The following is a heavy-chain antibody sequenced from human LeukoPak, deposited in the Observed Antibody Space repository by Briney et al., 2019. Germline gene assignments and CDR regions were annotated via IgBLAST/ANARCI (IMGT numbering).Heavy chain of an antibody. CDR3: VTELGIGGFDI. CDR1: GLTFSLYS. J-gene: IGHJ3*02. V-gene: IGHV3-64D*06. CDR2: ISTNGGST. Sequence: PGGSLRLSCSASGLTFSLYSMHWVRQAPGKGLGYVSGISTNGGSTYYADSVKGRFTISRDNSKNTLYLQMSTLRAEDTAVYYCVTELGIGGFDIWGQGTMVTVSS. D-gene: IGHD7-27*01.